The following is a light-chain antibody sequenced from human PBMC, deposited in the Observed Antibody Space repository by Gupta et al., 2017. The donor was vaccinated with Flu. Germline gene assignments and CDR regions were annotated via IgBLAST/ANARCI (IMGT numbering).Light chain of an antibody. CDR2: DVT. CDR1: SSDVGRSNS. V-gene: IGLV2-14*01. CDR3: SSYTSTDTFYV. J-gene: IGLJ1*01. Sequence: QSVLTQPASVSGSPGQSINISCCATSSDVGRSNSVSWYRQDPGKAPKLIIYDVTSRPSGISSRVSGSKSGNTASLTIYGLQAEDETDYYCSSYTSTDTFYVCGTGTKVTVL.